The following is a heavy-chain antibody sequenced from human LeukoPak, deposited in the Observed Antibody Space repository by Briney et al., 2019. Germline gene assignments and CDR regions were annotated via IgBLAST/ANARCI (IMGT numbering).Heavy chain of an antibody. CDR2: IYYSGST. CDR3: ARSPPPSTIFGVVRRHENWFDP. Sequence: PSETLSLTCTVSGGSISSSSYYWGWIRQPPGKGLEWIGSIYYSGSTYYNPSLKSRVTISVDTSKNQFSLKLSSVTAADTAVYYCARSPPPSTIFGVVRRHENWFDPWGQGTLVTVSS. D-gene: IGHD3-3*01. V-gene: IGHV4-39*01. J-gene: IGHJ5*02. CDR1: GGSISSSSYY.